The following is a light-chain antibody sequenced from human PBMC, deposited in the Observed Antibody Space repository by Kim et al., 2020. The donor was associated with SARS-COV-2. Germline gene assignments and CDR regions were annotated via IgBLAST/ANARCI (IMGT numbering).Light chain of an antibody. CDR3: QQYGTSPLIT. CDR2: SAS. V-gene: IGKV3-20*01. CDR1: QSVDSTY. J-gene: IGKJ5*01. Sequence: IVLTQSPGTLSLSPGDRATLSCRASQSVDSTYLAWYQQKPGQAPRLLIYSASTRAAGIPDRFSGSGSGTDFTLTISRLEPGDFAVYYCQQYGTSPLITFGQGTRLEIK.